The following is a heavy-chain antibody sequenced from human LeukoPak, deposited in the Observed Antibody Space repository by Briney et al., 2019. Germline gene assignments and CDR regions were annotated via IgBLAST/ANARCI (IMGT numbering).Heavy chain of an antibody. CDR3: ARLGVRGVIINGFFDY. CDR1: GYRFTSYW. D-gene: IGHD3-10*01. V-gene: IGHV5-51*01. J-gene: IGHJ4*02. Sequence: GESLKISCVGSGYRFTSYWIGWVRQMPGKGLEYMGIIYPGDSDTRYSPSFQGQVTISADKSISTAYLQWGSLKASDTAMYYCARLGVRGVIINGFFDYWGQGTLVTVSS. CDR2: IYPGDSDT.